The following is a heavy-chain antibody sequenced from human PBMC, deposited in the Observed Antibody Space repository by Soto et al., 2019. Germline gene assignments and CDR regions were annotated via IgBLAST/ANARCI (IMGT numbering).Heavy chain of an antibody. J-gene: IGHJ4*02. CDR2: IYYSGST. Sequence: KTSETLSLTCTVSGGSISSYYWSWIRQPPGKGLEWIGYIYYSGSTNYNPSLKSRVTISVDTSKNQFSLKLSSVTAADTAVYYCAREILVGATDYWGQGTLVTVSS. V-gene: IGHV4-59*01. D-gene: IGHD1-26*01. CDR1: GGSISSYY. CDR3: AREILVGATDY.